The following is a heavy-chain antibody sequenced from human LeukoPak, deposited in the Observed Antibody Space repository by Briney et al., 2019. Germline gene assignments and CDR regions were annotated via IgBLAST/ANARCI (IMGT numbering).Heavy chain of an antibody. D-gene: IGHD4-17*01. Sequence: SDTLSLTCAVYGGSFSAYYWSWVRQPPGRGLEWIGEIYHSGSTNYNPTLKSRVTISVDTSKNQFSLKLSSVTAADTAVYYCARAPQSDYGTHWYFDLWGRGTLVTVSS. J-gene: IGHJ2*01. CDR2: IYHSGST. CDR3: ARAPQSDYGTHWYFDL. CDR1: GGSFSAYY. V-gene: IGHV4-34*01.